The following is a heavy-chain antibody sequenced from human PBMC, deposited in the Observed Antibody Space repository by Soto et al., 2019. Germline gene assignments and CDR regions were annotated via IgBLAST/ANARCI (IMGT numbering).Heavy chain of an antibody. Sequence: QVQLVQSGAEVKKPGASVTVSCRSSGDTFNDYYIHWVRQAPGQGLGWMGWINPNGGVTKYAQKCQGWVTMTRDTSIRTVYMQLSRLRSDDTDVYYCARESGGATATLDYYYFYMDVWGTGTTVTVSS. CDR1: GDTFNDYY. D-gene: IGHD5-12*01. CDR2: INPNGGVT. V-gene: IGHV1-2*04. CDR3: ARESGGATATLDYYYFYMDV. J-gene: IGHJ6*03.